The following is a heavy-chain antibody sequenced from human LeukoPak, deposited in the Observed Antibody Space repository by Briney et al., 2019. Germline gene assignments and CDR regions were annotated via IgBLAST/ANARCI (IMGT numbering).Heavy chain of an antibody. CDR2: ISAYNGNT. CDR1: GYTLTSYG. Sequence: ASVKVSCKASGYTLTSYGISWVRQAPGQGLEWMGWISAYNGNTNYAQKLQGRVTMTTDTSTSTAYMELRSLRSDDTAVYYCARGYCSGGSCYSRGAFDIWGQGTMVTVSS. V-gene: IGHV1-18*04. CDR3: ARGYCSGGSCYSRGAFDI. D-gene: IGHD2-15*01. J-gene: IGHJ3*02.